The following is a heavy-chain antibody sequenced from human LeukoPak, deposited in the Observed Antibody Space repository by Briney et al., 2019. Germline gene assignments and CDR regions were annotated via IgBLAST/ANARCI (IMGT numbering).Heavy chain of an antibody. V-gene: IGHV4-34*01. CDR2: INHSGNT. CDR1: GGSFSGYY. CDR3: VAYDSGNYRAYFDS. D-gene: IGHD3-10*01. J-gene: IGHJ4*02. Sequence: ETLSLTCAVYGGSFSGYYWSWIRQPPGKGLEWIGEINHSGNTKYNPSLKSRVTISVDTSNNQFSLNLNSVTAADTAVFYCVAYDSGNYRAYFDSWGQGIMVTVSS.